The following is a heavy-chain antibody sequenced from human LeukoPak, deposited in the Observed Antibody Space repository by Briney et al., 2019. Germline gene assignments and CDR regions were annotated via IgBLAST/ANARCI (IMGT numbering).Heavy chain of an antibody. J-gene: IGHJ3*01. V-gene: IGHV3-7*01. CDR3: AGEGGTGYGGXRDDAFD. CDR2: IKQDGSEK. CDR1: GFTFSNYW. D-gene: IGHD4-23*01. Sequence: GGSLRLSCAASGFTFSNYWMSWVRQAPGKGLEWVPEIKQDGSEKYYVDSVKGRFTISRDNSKNTLYLQMNSLRAEDTAVYYCAGEGGTGYGGXRDDAFD.